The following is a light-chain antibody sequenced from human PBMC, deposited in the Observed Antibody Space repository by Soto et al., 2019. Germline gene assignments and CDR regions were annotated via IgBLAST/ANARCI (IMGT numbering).Light chain of an antibody. J-gene: IGKJ1*01. CDR1: HSVSNN. CDR3: QQYRLLWT. Sequence: TLSPSAVSPSKGNKATXSCRASHSVSNNLAWFRQEPGLVAWALIYGASNRSTGVSDTFPGRESGTELTLDIASREYEDFAVYYSQQYRLLWTLGQGPRLDVK. CDR2: GAS. V-gene: IGKV3-15*01.